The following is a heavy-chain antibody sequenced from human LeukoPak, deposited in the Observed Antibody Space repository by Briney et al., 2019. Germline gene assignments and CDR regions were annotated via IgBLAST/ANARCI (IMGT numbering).Heavy chain of an antibody. Sequence: GGSLRLSCAASGFTFSSYGMHVVRQAGGRGLEWVAFIRYRGTNKYYADSVKGRFTISRDNSKNTLSLQMSSLRAEDTALYYCAKDDGWNDASGYYFHYWGQGTLVTVSS. CDR2: IRYRGTNK. CDR1: GFTFSSYG. V-gene: IGHV3-30*02. D-gene: IGHD1-1*01. CDR3: AKDDGWNDASGYYFHY. J-gene: IGHJ4*02.